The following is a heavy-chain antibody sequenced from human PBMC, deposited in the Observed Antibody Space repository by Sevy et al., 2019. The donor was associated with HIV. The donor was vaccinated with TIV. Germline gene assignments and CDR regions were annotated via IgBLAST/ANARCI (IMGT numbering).Heavy chain of an antibody. D-gene: IGHD2-8*01. J-gene: IGHJ6*02. CDR1: GFTFSYAW. Sequence: GGCLRLSCAASGFTFSYAWMNWVRQAPGKGLEWVGRIKSNTDGGTIDYAAPVKGRFIISRDDSKNTLYLQMSSLKTEDTGVYYCSTDPIILLLVTDGMDVWGQGTTVTVSS. CDR3: STDPIILLLVTDGMDV. V-gene: IGHV3-15*05. CDR2: IKSNTDGGTI.